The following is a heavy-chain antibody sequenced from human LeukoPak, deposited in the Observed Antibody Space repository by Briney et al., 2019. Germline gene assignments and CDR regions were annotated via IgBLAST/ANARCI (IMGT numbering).Heavy chain of an antibody. CDR1: EFTVGNYV. Sequence: SGRSLRLACVVAEFTVGNYVMHWVRQAPCKGLEGVAMISYNGRNKHYSDSVKGRFTISRDNYKNTLDLEMDSLRADDTAVYYCAKESGSGWSPLDHWGQGTLVTVSS. D-gene: IGHD6-19*01. V-gene: IGHV3-30*18. CDR3: AKESGSGWSPLDH. J-gene: IGHJ4*02. CDR2: ISYNGRNK.